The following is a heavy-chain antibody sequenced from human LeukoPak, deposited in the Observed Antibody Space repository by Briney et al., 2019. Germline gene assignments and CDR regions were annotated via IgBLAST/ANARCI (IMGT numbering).Heavy chain of an antibody. CDR1: AFIFSGHW. J-gene: IGHJ4*02. CDR2: ISSSSSYI. CDR3: ARAPLAGLFDY. D-gene: IGHD6-19*01. Sequence: GGSLRLSCEGSAFIFSGHWMNWVRQAPGKGLEWVSSISSSSSYIYYADSVKGRFTISRDNAKNSLYLQMNSLRAEDTAVYYCARAPLAGLFDYWGQGTLVTVSS. V-gene: IGHV3-21*01.